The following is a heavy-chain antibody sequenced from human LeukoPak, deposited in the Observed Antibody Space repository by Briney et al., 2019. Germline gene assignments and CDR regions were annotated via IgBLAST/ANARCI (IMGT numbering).Heavy chain of an antibody. CDR2: INPNRGGK. V-gene: IGHV1-2*06. CDR3: ARGDERYYYDSSGYYSY. Sequence: AVTVSCMASGYTFTGYYMHWVRQAPAQGREWMGRINPNRGGKNYAQKFQGRVTMTRDTSISTAYMELSRLRSDDTAVYYCARGDERYYYDSSGYYSYWGQGTLVTVSS. D-gene: IGHD3-22*01. CDR1: GYTFTGYY. J-gene: IGHJ4*02.